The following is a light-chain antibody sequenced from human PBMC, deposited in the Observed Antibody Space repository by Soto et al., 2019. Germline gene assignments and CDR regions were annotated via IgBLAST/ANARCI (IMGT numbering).Light chain of an antibody. V-gene: IGLV1-40*01. J-gene: IGLJ1*01. CDR3: QSYDSSLSGSYA. Sequence: QAVVTQPPSVSGAPGQRVTISCTGSSSNIGAGYDVHWYQRLPGTAPKVLIYNNNNRPSGVPDRFSGSKSGTSASLAITGLQAEDEADYYCQSYDSSLSGSYAFGTGTKLTVL. CDR2: NNN. CDR1: SSNIGAGYD.